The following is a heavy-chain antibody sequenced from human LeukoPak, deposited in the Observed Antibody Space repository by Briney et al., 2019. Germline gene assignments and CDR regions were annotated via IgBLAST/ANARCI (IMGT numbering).Heavy chain of an antibody. CDR2: ISSNGGST. J-gene: IGHJ4*02. V-gene: IGHV3-64*01. CDR1: GFTFSSYA. CDR3: ARVRGLLFDY. Sequence: PGGSLRLSCAASGFTFSSYAMHWVRQAPGKGLEYVSAISSNGGSTYYANSVKGRFTISRDNSKNTLYLQMGSLRAEDMAVYYCARVRGLLFDYWGQGTLVTVSS.